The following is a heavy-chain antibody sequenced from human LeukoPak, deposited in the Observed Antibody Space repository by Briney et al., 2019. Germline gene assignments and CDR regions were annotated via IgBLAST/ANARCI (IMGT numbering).Heavy chain of an antibody. Sequence: SQTLSLTCAISGDSVSSNSAAWNWIRQSRSRGLEWLGRTYYRSKWNNEYAVSVKSRITINPDTAKNQFSLQLNSVTPEDTAVYYCARDGNYMIRGVFILSYFDYWGQGTLVTVSS. CDR1: GDSVSSNSAA. CDR2: TYYRSKWNN. V-gene: IGHV6-1*01. D-gene: IGHD3-10*01. J-gene: IGHJ4*02. CDR3: ARDGNYMIRGVFILSYFDY.